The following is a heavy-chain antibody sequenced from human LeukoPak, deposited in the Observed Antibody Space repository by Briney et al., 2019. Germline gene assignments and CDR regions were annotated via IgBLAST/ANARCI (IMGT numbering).Heavy chain of an antibody. Sequence: SETLSLTCTVSDYSISSGYYWGWIRQPPGKGLEWIGSIYHSGSTYYNPSLKSRVTISVDTSKNQFSLKLSSVTAADTAVYYCARDRIAARRRSFDYWGQGTLVTVSS. CDR1: DYSISSGYY. V-gene: IGHV4-38-2*02. CDR2: IYHSGST. CDR3: ARDRIAARRRSFDY. J-gene: IGHJ4*02. D-gene: IGHD6-6*01.